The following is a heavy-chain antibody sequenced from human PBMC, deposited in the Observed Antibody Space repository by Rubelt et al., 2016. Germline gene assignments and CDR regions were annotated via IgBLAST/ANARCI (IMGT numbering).Heavy chain of an antibody. CDR3: ARRPSRDAFDI. CDR1: GGSISSSSYY. V-gene: IGHV4-61*05. Sequence: QLQLQESGPGLVKPSETLSLTCTVSGGSISSSSYYWGWIRQPPGKGLEWIGYIYYSGSTNYNPSLKSRVTISVDTSKNQFSLKLSSVTAADTAVYYCARRPSRDAFDIWGQGTMVTVSS. CDR2: IYYSGST. J-gene: IGHJ3*02.